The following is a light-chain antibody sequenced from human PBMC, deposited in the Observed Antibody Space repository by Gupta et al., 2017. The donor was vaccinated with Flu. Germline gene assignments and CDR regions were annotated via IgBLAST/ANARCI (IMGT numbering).Light chain of an antibody. CDR3: HQSYSNHS. J-gene: IGKJ5*01. CDR2: DGS. Sequence: DIQMTQSPSSLSASVGDKVTITCRASESINRYLSWYQQKPGKAPTVLIYDGSTRQDGVPLRFSGSGSETDFSLTSSRRQPEEFGNYFWHQSYSNHSFGQGTRLE. V-gene: IGKV1-39*01. CDR1: ESINRY.